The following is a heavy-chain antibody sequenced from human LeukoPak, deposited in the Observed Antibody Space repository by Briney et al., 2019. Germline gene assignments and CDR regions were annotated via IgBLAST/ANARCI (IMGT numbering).Heavy chain of an antibody. J-gene: IGHJ4*01. D-gene: IGHD5-12*01. CDR3: ARAIVATFATDY. Sequence: ASVKVSCKASGYTFTGYYMHWVRQAPGQGLEWMGWINPNSGGTSYAQKFQGRVTMTRDTSINTAYMELSRLRSDDTAVYYCARAIVATFATDYWGHGTLVTVSS. V-gene: IGHV1-2*02. CDR1: GYTFTGYY. CDR2: INPNSGGT.